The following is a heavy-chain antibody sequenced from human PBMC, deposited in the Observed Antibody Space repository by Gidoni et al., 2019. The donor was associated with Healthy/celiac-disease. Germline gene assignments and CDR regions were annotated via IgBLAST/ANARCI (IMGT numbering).Heavy chain of an antibody. CDR2: IYYSGNT. Sequence: QVQLQESGPGLVKPSPTRSRTCTVSGGSISSGSYYWSWIRQHPGKGLELIGYIYYSGNTYYNPSLKSRVTISVDTSKNQFSLKLSSVTAADTAVYYCARATHVLKTDYWGQGTLVTVSS. CDR1: GGSISSGSYY. CDR3: ARATHVLKTDY. V-gene: IGHV4-31*03. J-gene: IGHJ4*02. D-gene: IGHD2-8*02.